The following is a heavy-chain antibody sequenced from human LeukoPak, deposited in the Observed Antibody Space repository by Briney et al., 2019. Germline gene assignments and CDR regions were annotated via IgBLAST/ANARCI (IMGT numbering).Heavy chain of an antibody. V-gene: IGHV3-21*04. CDR3: VKGGSGSYRSYYYHGMDV. Sequence: GGSLRLSCAASGFTFSSYWMTWVRQAPGKGLEWVSSISSSSSYIYYAESVKGRFTISRDNAKNSLYLQMNGLRAEDTALYYCVKGGSGSYRSYYYHGMDVWGQGTTVTVSS. J-gene: IGHJ6*02. CDR1: GFTFSSYW. D-gene: IGHD3-10*01. CDR2: ISSSSSYI.